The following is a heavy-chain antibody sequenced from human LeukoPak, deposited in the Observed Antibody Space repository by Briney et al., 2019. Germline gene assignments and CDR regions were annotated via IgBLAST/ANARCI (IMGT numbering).Heavy chain of an antibody. J-gene: IGHJ2*01. CDR1: GYSFTRNW. Sequence: GESLKISCKGSGYSFTRNWNGWVRQMPGKGLEWMAIIYPGDSDTRYSPSFQGQVTISADKSINTAYLQWSSLKASDTAMYYCARRVVNNRNWYFDLWGRGTLVTGSS. CDR3: ARRVVNNRNWYFDL. D-gene: IGHD4-23*01. CDR2: IYPGDSDT. V-gene: IGHV5-51*01.